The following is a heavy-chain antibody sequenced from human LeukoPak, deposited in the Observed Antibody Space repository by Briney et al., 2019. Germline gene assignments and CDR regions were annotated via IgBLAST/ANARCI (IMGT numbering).Heavy chain of an antibody. CDR2: INHSGST. J-gene: IGHJ5*02. Sequence: PSETLSLTCAVYGGSFSGYYWSWIRQPPGKGLEWIGEINHSGSTNYNPSLKSRVTISVDTSRNQFSLKLSSVTAADTAVYYCARVVFRSLAGFDRWGQGTLVTVSS. CDR3: ARVVFRSLAGFDR. V-gene: IGHV4-34*01. D-gene: IGHD5/OR15-5a*01. CDR1: GGSFSGYY.